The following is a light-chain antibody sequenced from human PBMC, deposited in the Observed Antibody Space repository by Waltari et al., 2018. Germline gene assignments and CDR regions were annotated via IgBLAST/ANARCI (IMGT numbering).Light chain of an antibody. V-gene: IGKV1-9*01. J-gene: IGKJ2*02. CDR2: AAS. Sequence: DIQLTQSPSFLSASVVDRVTITCRASQGINSFLAWYQQKPGKAPKLLIYAASTLQSGVPSRFSGSGSGTEFTLTISSLQPEDFAAYSCQQLSTYPWTFGQGTRLEIK. CDR3: QQLSTYPWT. CDR1: QGINSF.